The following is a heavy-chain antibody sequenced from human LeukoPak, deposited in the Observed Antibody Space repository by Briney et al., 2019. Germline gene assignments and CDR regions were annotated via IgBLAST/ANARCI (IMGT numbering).Heavy chain of an antibody. Sequence: GASVKVSCKVSGYTLTELSMHWVRQAPGKGLEWMGGFDPEDGKTIYAQKFQGRVTMTEDTSTDTAYMELSSLRSEDTAVYYCATFPISHYGGSSGLLYWGQGTLLTVSS. CDR3: ATFPISHYGGSSGLLY. CDR2: FDPEDGKT. D-gene: IGHD4-23*01. CDR1: GYTLTELS. J-gene: IGHJ4*02. V-gene: IGHV1-24*01.